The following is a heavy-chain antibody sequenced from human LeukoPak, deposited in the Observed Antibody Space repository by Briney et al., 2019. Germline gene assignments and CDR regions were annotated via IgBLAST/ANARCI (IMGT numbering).Heavy chain of an antibody. CDR2: IYSSGST. J-gene: IGHJ4*02. V-gene: IGHV4-59*04. CDR3: AKSGGYGLIDY. Sequence: TSETLSLTCTVSSGSISSYFWNWIRQPPGKGLEWIGSIYSSGSTYYNASLQSRVTISIETSKNQISLRLNSVTAADTAMYYCAKSGGYGLIDYWGQGTLVTVSS. D-gene: IGHD1-26*01. CDR1: SGSISSYF.